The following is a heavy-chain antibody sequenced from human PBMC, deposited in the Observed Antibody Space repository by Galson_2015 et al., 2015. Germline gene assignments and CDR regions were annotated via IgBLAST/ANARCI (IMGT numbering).Heavy chain of an antibody. CDR3: AREEPHPPGLRRSDAFDI. J-gene: IGHJ3*02. V-gene: IGHV4-39*07. CDR1: GGSISSSSYY. D-gene: IGHD1-26*01. CDR2: IYYSGST. Sequence: LRLTCTVSGGSISSSSYYWGWIRQPPGKGLEWIGSIYYSGSTYYNPSLKSRVTISVDTSKNQFSLKLSSVTAADTAVYYCAREEPHPPGLRRSDAFDIWGQGTMVTVSS.